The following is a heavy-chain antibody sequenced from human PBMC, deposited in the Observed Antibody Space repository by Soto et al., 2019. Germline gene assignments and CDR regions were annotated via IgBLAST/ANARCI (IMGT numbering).Heavy chain of an antibody. Sequence: GGSLRLSCAASVFTFDDYAMHWVRQVPGKGLEWVSGINWNSGSTGYGDSVKGRFAISRDNAKNSLHLQMNSLSAEDTAFYYCVKDESINWYSGHFRHWGQGTLGTVSS. J-gene: IGHJ1*01. CDR2: INWNSGST. V-gene: IGHV3-9*01. CDR1: VFTFDDYA. D-gene: IGHD6-13*01. CDR3: VKDESINWYSGHFRH.